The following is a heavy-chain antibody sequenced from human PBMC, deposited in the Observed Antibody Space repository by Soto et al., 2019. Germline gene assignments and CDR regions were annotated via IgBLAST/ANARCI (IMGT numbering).Heavy chain of an antibody. CDR2: ISSSSSYI. D-gene: IGHD3-10*01. CDR3: AREGYGSGSYYGH. J-gene: IGHJ4*02. V-gene: IGHV3-21*01. Sequence: GGSLRLSCAASGLTFSSYSMNWVRQAPGKGLEWVSSISSSSSYIYYADSVKGRFTISRDNAKNSLYLQMNSLRAEDTAVYYCAREGYGSGSYYGHWGQGTLVTVSS. CDR1: GLTFSSYS.